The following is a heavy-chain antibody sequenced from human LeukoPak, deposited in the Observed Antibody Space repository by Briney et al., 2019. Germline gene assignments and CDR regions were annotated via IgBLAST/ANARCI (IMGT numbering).Heavy chain of an antibody. D-gene: IGHD2-2*02. V-gene: IGHV3-53*01. CDR1: GFTVSSNY. CDR2: IYSGGST. Sequence: GGSLRLSCAASGFTVSSNYMSWVRQAPGKGLEWVSVIYSGGSTYYADSVKGRFTISRDNSKNTLYLQMNSLRAEDTAVYYCARDNYCSSTDCYNFDYWGQGTLVTVSS. CDR3: ARDNYCSSTDCYNFDY. J-gene: IGHJ4*02.